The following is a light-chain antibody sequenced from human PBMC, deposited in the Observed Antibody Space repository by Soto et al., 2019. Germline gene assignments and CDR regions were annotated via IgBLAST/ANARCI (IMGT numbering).Light chain of an antibody. CDR3: QQFKTYPWT. V-gene: IGKV1-5*03. CDR1: QSIGDW. CDR2: RAS. J-gene: IGKJ1*01. Sequence: DIQMTQSPSTLSASVGHRVTITCRASQSIGDWLAWYQQKPGKAPKLLIYRASSLESGVPSRFSGSGSETDFTLTISSLQPDDFATYYCQQFKTYPWTFDQGTKVEIK.